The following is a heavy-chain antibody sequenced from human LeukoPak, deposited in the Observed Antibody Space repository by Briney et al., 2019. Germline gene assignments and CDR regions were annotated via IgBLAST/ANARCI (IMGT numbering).Heavy chain of an antibody. V-gene: IGHV1-18*01. J-gene: IGHJ4*02. CDR3: ARSPGMGSGYSDY. Sequence: GASVKVSCKAFGYGFTSFGITWVRQAPGQGLEWMGWISGYNGNTNYAQNLQGRVTLTTDTSAYTAYMELRSQRSDDTAVYYCARSPGMGSGYSDYWGQGTLVTVSS. CDR2: ISGYNGNT. CDR1: GYGFTSFG. D-gene: IGHD2-15*01.